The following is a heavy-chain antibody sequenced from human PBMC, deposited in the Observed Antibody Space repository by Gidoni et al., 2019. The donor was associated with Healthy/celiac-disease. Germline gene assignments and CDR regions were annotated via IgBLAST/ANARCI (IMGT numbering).Heavy chain of an antibody. CDR3: ASSTIAAADTYYYYGMDV. V-gene: IGHV5-51*01. CDR2: IYPGDSDT. CDR1: GYSFTSFW. D-gene: IGHD6-13*01. J-gene: IGHJ6*02. Sequence: EVQLVQSGAEVKQPGESLKLSCKGSGYSFTSFWIGWVRQMPGKGLEWMGIIYPGDSDTRYSPSFQGQVTISADKSISTAYLQWSSLKASDTAMYYCASSTIAAADTYYYYGMDVWGQGTTVTVSS.